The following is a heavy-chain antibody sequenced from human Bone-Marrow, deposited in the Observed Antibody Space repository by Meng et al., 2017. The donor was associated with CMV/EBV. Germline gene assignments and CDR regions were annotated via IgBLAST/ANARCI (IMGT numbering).Heavy chain of an antibody. D-gene: IGHD2-2*01. J-gene: IGHJ1*01. V-gene: IGHV1-8*03. CDR1: GYTFTSYD. CDR2: MNPNSGDT. CDR3: ARSAGKCSTPNCSLH. Sequence: GSVQVSCWASGYTFTSYDINWVRQVTGQGLEWMGWMNPNSGDTGYAQKFQGRVTITRNTSISTAYMELSSLRSEDTAVYYCARSAGKCSTPNCSLHWGQGTLVTVSS.